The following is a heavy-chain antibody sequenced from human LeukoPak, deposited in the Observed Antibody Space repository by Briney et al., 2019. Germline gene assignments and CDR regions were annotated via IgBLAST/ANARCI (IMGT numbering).Heavy chain of an antibody. Sequence: GGSLRLSRAASGFTSGSYWMHWVRQAPGKGPEWVSRIYDDGTDTHYAGSVKGRFTISRDNAKNTLYLQMNSLRGEDTAVYYCARGMLSSAGYHWYYYMDVWGKGAMVTVSS. D-gene: IGHD3-3*01. V-gene: IGHV3-74*01. CDR3: ARGMLSSAGYHWYYYMDV. CDR1: GFTSGSYW. CDR2: IYDDGTDT. J-gene: IGHJ6*03.